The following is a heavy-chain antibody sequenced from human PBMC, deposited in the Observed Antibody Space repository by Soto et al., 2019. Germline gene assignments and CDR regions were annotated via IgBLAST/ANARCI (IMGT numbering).Heavy chain of an antibody. Sequence: GGSLRLSCAASGFTFSSYAMSWVRQAPGKGLEWVSAISGSGGSTYYADSVKGRFTISRDNSKNTLYLQMNSLRAEDTAVYYCAKGEDFWSGLRYYFDYWGQGTLVTVSS. D-gene: IGHD3-3*01. CDR1: GFTFSSYA. CDR2: ISGSGGST. J-gene: IGHJ4*02. V-gene: IGHV3-23*01. CDR3: AKGEDFWSGLRYYFDY.